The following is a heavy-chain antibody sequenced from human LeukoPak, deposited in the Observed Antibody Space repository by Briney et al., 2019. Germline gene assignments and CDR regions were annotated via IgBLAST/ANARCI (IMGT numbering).Heavy chain of an antibody. Sequence: GASVKVSCRASGYTFTRHYIHWVRQAPGQGLEWMGMISPSGGSTSYAQKFQGRVTMTRDTSASTVYMELSSLRSDDTAVYYCAREQLAGTYYFDYWGQGTLDSVSS. J-gene: IGHJ4*02. CDR3: AREQLAGTYYFDY. V-gene: IGHV1-46*01. CDR1: GYTFTRHY. CDR2: ISPSGGST. D-gene: IGHD6-6*01.